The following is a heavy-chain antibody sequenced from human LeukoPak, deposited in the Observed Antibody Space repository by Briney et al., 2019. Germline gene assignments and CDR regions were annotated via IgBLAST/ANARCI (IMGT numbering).Heavy chain of an antibody. V-gene: IGHV3-23*01. D-gene: IGHD2-21*01. CDR2: ISDSGGST. CDR3: AKGPLNCGGDCYPSYNWFDP. Sequence: GSLRLSCAASGFTFSSYAMSWVRQAPGKGLEWVSAISDSGGSTYYADSVKGRFTISRDNSKNTLYLQVNSLRAEDTAVYYCAKGPLNCGGDCYPSYNWFDPWGQGTLVTVSS. J-gene: IGHJ5*02. CDR1: GFTFSSYA.